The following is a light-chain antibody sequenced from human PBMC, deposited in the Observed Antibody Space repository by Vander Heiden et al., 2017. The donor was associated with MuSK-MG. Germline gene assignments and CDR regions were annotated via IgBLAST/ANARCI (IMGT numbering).Light chain of an antibody. CDR3: QQRSYWPPLT. CDR1: QSVSSY. Sequence: ELVLPQSPATLSLSPGERATLSCRASQSVSSYLAWYQQKPGQAPRLLIYDASNRATGIPARFSGSWSGTDFTLTISSLEPEDFAVYYCQQRSYWPPLTFGGGSKVEIK. CDR2: DAS. V-gene: IGKV3-11*01. J-gene: IGKJ4*01.